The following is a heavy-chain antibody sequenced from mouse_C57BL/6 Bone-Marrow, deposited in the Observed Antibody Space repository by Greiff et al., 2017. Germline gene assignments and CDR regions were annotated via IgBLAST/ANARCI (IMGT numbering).Heavy chain of an antibody. D-gene: IGHD1-1*01. J-gene: IGHJ1*03. V-gene: IGHV1-9*01. CDR1: GYTFTGYW. CDR3: AREGGYGSSFYWYFDV. CDR2: ILPGSGST. Sequence: QVQLQQSGAELMKPGASVKLSCKATGYTFTGYWIEWVKQRPGHGLEWIGEILPGSGSTNYNEKFKGKATFTADTSSNTAYMQLSSLTTEDSAIYYCAREGGYGSSFYWYFDVWGTGTTVTVSS.